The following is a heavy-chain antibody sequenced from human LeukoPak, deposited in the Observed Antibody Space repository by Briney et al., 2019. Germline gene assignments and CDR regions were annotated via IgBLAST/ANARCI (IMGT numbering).Heavy chain of an antibody. Sequence: SETLSLTCTVSGGSVSSYYWSWIRQPPGKGLEWIGYIYNSGSTNYNPSLKSRVTISVDTSKNQYSLKMSSVTAADTAVYYCARDSGGPHSGFEIWGQGTMVTASS. V-gene: IGHV4-59*02. D-gene: IGHD6-19*01. CDR1: GGSVSSYY. J-gene: IGHJ3*02. CDR3: ARDSGGPHSGFEI. CDR2: IYNSGST.